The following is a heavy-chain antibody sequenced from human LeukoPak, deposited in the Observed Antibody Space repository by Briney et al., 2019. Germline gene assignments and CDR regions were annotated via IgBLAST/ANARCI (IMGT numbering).Heavy chain of an antibody. D-gene: IGHD5-24*01. CDR3: ARDRWLQSESYFDY. J-gene: IGHJ4*02. V-gene: IGHV3-48*01. CDR1: GFTFSSYS. CDR2: ISSSSSTI. Sequence: AGGSLRLSCAASGFTFSSYSMNWVRQAPGKGLEWVSYISSSSSTIYYADSVKGRFTISRDNAKNSLYLQMNSLRAEDTAVYYCARDRWLQSESYFDYWGQGTLVTVSS.